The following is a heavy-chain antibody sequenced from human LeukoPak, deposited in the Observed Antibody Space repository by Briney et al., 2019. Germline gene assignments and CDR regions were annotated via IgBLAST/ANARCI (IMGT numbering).Heavy chain of an antibody. V-gene: IGHV4-61*02. Sequence: PSETLSLTCTVSGGSISSGSYYWTWIRQPAGKGLEWIGRIYTSGSTNYNPSLKSRVTISVDRSKNQFSLKLSSVTAADTAVYYCARSITIFGVVSMPPLLMDMDVWGKGTTVTVSS. CDR3: ARSITIFGVVSMPPLLMDMDV. CDR1: GGSISSGSYY. D-gene: IGHD3-3*01. CDR2: IYTSGST. J-gene: IGHJ6*03.